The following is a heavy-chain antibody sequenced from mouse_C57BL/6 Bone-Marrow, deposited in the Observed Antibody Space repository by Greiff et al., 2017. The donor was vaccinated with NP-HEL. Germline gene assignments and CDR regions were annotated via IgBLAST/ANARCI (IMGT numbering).Heavy chain of an antibody. J-gene: IGHJ4*01. V-gene: IGHV1-5*01. Sequence: VQLKQSGTVLARPGASVKMSCKTSGYTFTSYWMHWVKQRPGQGLEWIGAIYPGNSDTSYNQKFKGKAKLTAVTSASTAYMELSSLTNEDSAVYYCTRSYYGSLYYYAMDYWGQGTSVTVSS. CDR1: GYTFTSYW. CDR2: IYPGNSDT. CDR3: TRSYYGSLYYYAMDY. D-gene: IGHD1-1*01.